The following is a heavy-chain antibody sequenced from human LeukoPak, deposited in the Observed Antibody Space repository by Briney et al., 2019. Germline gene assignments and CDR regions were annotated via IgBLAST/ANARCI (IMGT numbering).Heavy chain of an antibody. J-gene: IGHJ3*02. Sequence: SQTLSPTCAVSGGSISSGGYSWSWIRQPPGKGLEWIGYIYHSGSTYYNPSLKSRVTISVDRSKNQFSLKLSSVTAADTAVYYCARGGFLLWFGDLHAFDIWGQGTMVTVSS. CDR2: IYHSGST. V-gene: IGHV4-30-2*01. CDR3: ARGGFLLWFGDLHAFDI. D-gene: IGHD3-10*01. CDR1: GGSISSGGYS.